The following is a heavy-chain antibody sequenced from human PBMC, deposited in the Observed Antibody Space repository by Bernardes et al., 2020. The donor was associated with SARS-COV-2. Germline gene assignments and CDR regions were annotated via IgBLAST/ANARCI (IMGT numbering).Heavy chain of an antibody. J-gene: IGHJ4*02. CDR1: AYSFSTYW. CDR2: IDPTDSHI. D-gene: IGHD2-21*01. Sequence: GASLKISCEGSAYSFSTYWITWVRQVPGKGLEWMGTIDPTDSHISYSPSFQGHVSISPDKSISTAYLHWSSLMASDTAMYYCARSHSVGPTRPFDYWGQGTLVIVSS. CDR3: ARSHSVGPTRPFDY. V-gene: IGHV5-10-1*01.